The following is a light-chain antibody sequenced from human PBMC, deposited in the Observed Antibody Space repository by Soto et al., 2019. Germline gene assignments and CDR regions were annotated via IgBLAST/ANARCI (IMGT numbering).Light chain of an antibody. CDR3: QQYGSSPYT. CDR2: GSS. Sequence: EIVLTQSPGTLSLSPGERATLSCRASQSVSSGYLAWYQQKPGQAPRLLLYGSSNRATGIPDRFSGSGSGTDFTITISRLEPEDFAVYSCQQYGSSPYTFGQGTKLEIK. J-gene: IGKJ2*01. V-gene: IGKV3-20*01. CDR1: QSVSSGY.